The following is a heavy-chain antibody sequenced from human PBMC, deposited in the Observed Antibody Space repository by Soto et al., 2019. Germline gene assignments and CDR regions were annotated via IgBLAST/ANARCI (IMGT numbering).Heavy chain of an antibody. CDR1: GYTFTNYG. J-gene: IGHJ6*02. Sequence: ASVKVSCKAPGYTFTNYGISWVRQAPGQGLEWMGWISAYNGNTYYTQKLQGRVTMTTDTSTSTAYMELRSLRSDDTAVYYCAREVGEVYYYYYGMDVWGQGTTVTVSS. V-gene: IGHV1-18*01. CDR2: ISAYNGNT. CDR3: AREVGEVYYYYYGMDV.